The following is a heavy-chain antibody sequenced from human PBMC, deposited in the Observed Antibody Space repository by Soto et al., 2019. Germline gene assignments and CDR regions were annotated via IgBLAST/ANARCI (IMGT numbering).Heavy chain of an antibody. CDR2: ISAYNGNT. D-gene: IGHD3-10*01. V-gene: IGHV1-18*01. J-gene: IGHJ6*02. Sequence: QVQLVQSGDEAKKPGASVKVSCKASGSTFTSYGINWVRLAPGQGLEWMGWISAYNGNTNYAQKLQGRVTMTTDTSTSTAYRELRSLRSDDTAVYYCASSLLWFRELLVGMDVWGQGTTVTVSS. CDR1: GSTFTSYG. CDR3: ASSLLWFRELLVGMDV.